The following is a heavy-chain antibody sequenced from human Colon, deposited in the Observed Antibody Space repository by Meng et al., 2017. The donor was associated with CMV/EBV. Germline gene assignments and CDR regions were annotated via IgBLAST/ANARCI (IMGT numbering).Heavy chain of an antibody. Sequence: EVALVVSGAGLVKPGGSLRLSCAASGFTFSSYSMNWVRHSPGKGLERVSSISTTVSYVYYENSVKGRFTITRDNAKNSLYLQMDSLRAEDTAVYYCAREPGTYGYFDFWGQGTLVTVSS. CDR2: ISTTVSYV. V-gene: IGHV3-21*01. J-gene: IGHJ4*02. CDR1: GFTFSSYS. D-gene: IGHD3-10*01. CDR3: AREPGTYGYFDF.